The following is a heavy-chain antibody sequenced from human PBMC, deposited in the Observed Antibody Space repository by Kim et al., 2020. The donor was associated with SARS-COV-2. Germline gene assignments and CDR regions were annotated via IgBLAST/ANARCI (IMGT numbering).Heavy chain of an antibody. D-gene: IGHD4-17*01. CDR3: ARGYDGDYYYYGMDV. Sequence: PSLKSRVTISVDTSKNQFSLKLSAVTAADTAVYYCARGYDGDYYYYGMDVWGQGTTVTVSS. J-gene: IGHJ6*02. V-gene: IGHV4-34*01.